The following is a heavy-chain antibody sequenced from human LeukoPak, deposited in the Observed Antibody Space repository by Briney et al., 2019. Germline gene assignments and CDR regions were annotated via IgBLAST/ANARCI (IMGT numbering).Heavy chain of an antibody. CDR1: GFTFSNYN. J-gene: IGHJ4*02. CDR3: ARGGSSRFDC. V-gene: IGHV3-7*04. Sequence: PGGSLRLSCAVSGFTFSNYNMNWVRQAPGKGLEWVAKISPDGSEKYYVDSVKGRFTISRDNAKNSLDLQMSSLRADDTAVYYCARGGSSRFDCWGQGTLVTVSS. CDR2: ISPDGSEK. D-gene: IGHD6-13*01.